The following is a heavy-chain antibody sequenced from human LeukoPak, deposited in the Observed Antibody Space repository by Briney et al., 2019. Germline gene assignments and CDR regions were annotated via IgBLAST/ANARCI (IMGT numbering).Heavy chain of an antibody. J-gene: IGHJ4*02. CDR1: GFTLSTFG. V-gene: IGHV3-30*18. Sequence: PGGSLRLSCAASGFTLSTFGNHWVRQAPGKGLEWVASISSDGNHKYYVDSVEGRFTISRDNSRNTLYLQMNSLRTEDTAVYYCAKAGAYDSSGYYYYLDYWGQGTLVTVSP. D-gene: IGHD3-22*01. CDR2: ISSDGNHK. CDR3: AKAGAYDSSGYYYYLDY.